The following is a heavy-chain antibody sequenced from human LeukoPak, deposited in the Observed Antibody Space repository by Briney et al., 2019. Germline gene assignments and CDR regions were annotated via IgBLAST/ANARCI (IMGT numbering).Heavy chain of an antibody. CDR1: GASFSGYY. CDR2: INQGGTT. J-gene: IGHJ3*02. Sequence: SDTLSLTCAVYGASFSGYYWSWVRQPPGKGLEWIGQINQGGTTNYNPSLKSRVTISIDTSRNQFSLRLTSVTAADTAVYFCARHVKCTVDSCGTPLAFDIWGQGTMVPVSS. D-gene: IGHD6-25*01. V-gene: IGHV4-34*01. CDR3: ARHVKCTVDSCGTPLAFDI.